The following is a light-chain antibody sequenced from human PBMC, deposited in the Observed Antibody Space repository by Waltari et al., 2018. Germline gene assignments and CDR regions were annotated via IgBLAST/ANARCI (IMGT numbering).Light chain of an antibody. CDR1: SRNVGSYNY. J-gene: IGLJ2*01. V-gene: IGLV2-8*01. CDR2: AVN. CDR3: SSYGSSEV. Sequence: QSALTQPPSASGSPGQSVTISCTGTSRNVGSYNYVSWYQQHPGKAPKRIIYAVNKRPSGVPDRFSGSKSDNTASLTVSGLQAEDEADYYCSSYGSSEVFGGGTKVTVL.